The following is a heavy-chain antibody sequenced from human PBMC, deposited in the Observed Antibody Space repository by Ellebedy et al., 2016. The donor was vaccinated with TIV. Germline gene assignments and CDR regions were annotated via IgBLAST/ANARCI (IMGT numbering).Heavy chain of an antibody. D-gene: IGHD6-19*01. V-gene: IGHV3-7*01. Sequence: PGGSLRLSCEASGFTFSRNWISWFRLAPGKGLEWVANIKQDGSEKYYVDSVKGRFTISRDNAKNSVYLQLGSLGAEATAVYYCARDVWGGGWAWGQGTPVTVSS. CDR2: IKQDGSEK. J-gene: IGHJ5*02. CDR1: GFTFSRNW. CDR3: ARDVWGGGWA.